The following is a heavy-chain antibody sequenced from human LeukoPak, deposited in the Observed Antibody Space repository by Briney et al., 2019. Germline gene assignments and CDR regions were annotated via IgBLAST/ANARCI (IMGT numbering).Heavy chain of an antibody. Sequence: ASVKVSCKACGYTFTSYYIHWVRQAPGQGLEWMGWIYPYSGDTNYAQNFQGRVTMTRDTSISTAYMELSSLKSDDTAVYYCARDRNSGSSLDIWGQGTMLTVSS. V-gene: IGHV1-2*02. CDR2: IYPYSGDT. J-gene: IGHJ3*02. D-gene: IGHD6-6*01. CDR1: GYTFTSYY. CDR3: ARDRNSGSSLDI.